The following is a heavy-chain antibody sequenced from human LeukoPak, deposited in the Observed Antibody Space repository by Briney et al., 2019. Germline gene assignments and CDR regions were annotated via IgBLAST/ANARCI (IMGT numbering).Heavy chain of an antibody. D-gene: IGHD5-24*01. V-gene: IGHV4-59*08. Sequence: KPSETLSLICTVSGGSISSYYWSWIRQPPGKGLEWIGYIYYSGSTNYNPSLKSRVTISVDTSKNQFSLKLSSVTAADTAVYYCARRGRWLQRGNYDYWGQGTLVTVSS. CDR1: GGSISSYY. J-gene: IGHJ4*02. CDR2: IYYSGST. CDR3: ARRGRWLQRGNYDY.